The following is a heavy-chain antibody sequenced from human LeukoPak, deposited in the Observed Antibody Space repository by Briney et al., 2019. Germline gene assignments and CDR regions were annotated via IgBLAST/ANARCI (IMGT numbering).Heavy chain of an antibody. CDR3: ARGRTYYYDTSGYYPSIYYGMDV. J-gene: IGHJ6*02. D-gene: IGHD3-22*01. CDR1: GGPFSGYY. V-gene: IGHV4-34*01. CDR2: INHGEST. Sequence: PSETLSLTCAVSGGPFSGYYWYWIRQPPGKGLEWIGEINHGESTNYNSSLKSRATLSVDTSKNQFSLKLTSVTAADTAVYYCARGRTYYYDTSGYYPSIYYGMDVWGQGTTVIVSS.